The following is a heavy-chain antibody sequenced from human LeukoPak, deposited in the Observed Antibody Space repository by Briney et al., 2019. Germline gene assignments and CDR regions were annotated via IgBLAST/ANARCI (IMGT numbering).Heavy chain of an antibody. CDR2: ISYNGHNK. D-gene: IGHD6-13*01. CDR3: ARRNIAAAALDY. CDR1: GFTFSSYG. V-gene: IGHV3-30*03. Sequence: GGSLRLSCAASGFTFSSYGMHWVRQAPGKGLEWVAVISYNGHNKYSADSVKGRFTISRDNSKNTLYLQMNSLRAEDTAVYYCARRNIAAAALDYWGQGTLVTVSS. J-gene: IGHJ4*02.